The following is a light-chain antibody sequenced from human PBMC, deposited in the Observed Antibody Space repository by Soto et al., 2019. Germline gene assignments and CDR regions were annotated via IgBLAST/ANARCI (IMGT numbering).Light chain of an antibody. CDR2: DAS. CDR1: HSVSNY. J-gene: IGKJ5*01. V-gene: IGKV3-11*01. Sequence: EIVLTQSPATLSLSPLERDNLSCSASHSVSNYLAWYQQKPGQAPRLLIYDASNRATGIPARFSGSGSGTDFTLTISSLEPEDFAVYYCQQRNSWPPTFTFGQGTRLEIK. CDR3: QQRNSWPPTFT.